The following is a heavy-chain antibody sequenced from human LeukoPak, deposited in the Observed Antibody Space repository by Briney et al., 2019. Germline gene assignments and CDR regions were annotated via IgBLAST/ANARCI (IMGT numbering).Heavy chain of an antibody. CDR3: ARENYDFWSGYSYAFDI. J-gene: IGHJ3*02. D-gene: IGHD3-3*01. V-gene: IGHV3-74*01. CDR1: GFTFSSYW. Sequence: GGSLRLSCAASGFTFSSYWMHWVRQAPGKGLVWVSRINSDGSSTSYADSVKGRFTICRDNAKNKLYLQMNSLGAEHTAVYYCARENYDFWSGYSYAFDIWGQGTMVTVSS. CDR2: INSDGSST.